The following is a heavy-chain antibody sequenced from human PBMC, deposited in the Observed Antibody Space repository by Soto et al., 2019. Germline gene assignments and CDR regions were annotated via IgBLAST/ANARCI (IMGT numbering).Heavy chain of an antibody. CDR3: ARSVAVPGAHIDY. V-gene: IGHV4-59*01. Sequence: EPLSLTSNDAGGRISGSYWSWIRQSPGKGLEWLGYVYYTGSTNYSPSLRSRVSISVDTSKNEFSLRLSSVTAADTAVYFCARSVAVPGAHIDYWGQGTQVTVSS. CDR2: VYYTGST. J-gene: IGHJ4*02. CDR1: GGRISGSY. D-gene: IGHD6-19*01.